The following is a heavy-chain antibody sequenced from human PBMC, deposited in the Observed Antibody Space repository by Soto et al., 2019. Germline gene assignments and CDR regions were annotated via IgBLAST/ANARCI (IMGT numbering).Heavy chain of an antibody. D-gene: IGHD3-22*01. CDR3: ARXFYDSVVTPPSELHL. V-gene: IGHV4-59*01. Sequence: SETLSLTCTVSGGYISTYYWNWIRQTPGKGLEWIGYIHHSGRTNYNPSLRSRVTISVDTSKNQFSLKLTSVTAADSAIYYCARXFYDSVVTPPSELHLWGQGALVTVSS. J-gene: IGHJ1*01. CDR1: GGYISTYY. CDR2: IHHSGRT.